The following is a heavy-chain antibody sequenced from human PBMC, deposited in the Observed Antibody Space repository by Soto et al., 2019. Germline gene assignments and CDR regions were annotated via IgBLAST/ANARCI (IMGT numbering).Heavy chain of an antibody. J-gene: IGHJ5*02. V-gene: IGHV3-21*01. Sequence: GGSLRLSCAASGFTFSSYSMNWVRQAPGKGLEWVSSISSSSSYIYYADSVKGRFTISRDNAKNSLYLQMNSLRAEDTAVYYCARDFSVDGSPVPHKARGRDWFDPWGQGTLVTVSS. D-gene: IGHD3-10*01. CDR2: ISSSSSYI. CDR1: GFTFSSYS. CDR3: ARDFSVDGSPVPHKARGRDWFDP.